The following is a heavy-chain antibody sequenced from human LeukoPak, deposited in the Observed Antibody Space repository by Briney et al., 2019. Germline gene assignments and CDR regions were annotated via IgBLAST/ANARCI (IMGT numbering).Heavy chain of an antibody. V-gene: IGHV4-4*07. CDR1: GGSINSYY. CDR2: IYTSGST. Sequence: SETLSLTCTVSGGSINSYYWSWIRQPAGKGLEWIGRIYTSGSTNYNPSLKSRVTMSVDTSKNQFSLKLSSVTAADTAVYYCAREKLGVRGVMGWFDPWGQGTLVTVSS. CDR3: AREKLGVRGVMGWFDP. D-gene: IGHD3-10*01. J-gene: IGHJ5*02.